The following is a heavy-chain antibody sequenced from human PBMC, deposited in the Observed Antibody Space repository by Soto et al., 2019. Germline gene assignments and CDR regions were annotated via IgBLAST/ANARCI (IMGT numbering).Heavy chain of an antibody. CDR3: ARHYSAMGV. Sequence: EVQLVETGGDLIQPGGSLRLSCAASGFTVSSDSMTWVRQAPGKGLEWISIIYSDNKTDYAHSVKGRFSISRDTSKNILYLQMNSLGDEDTAEYYCARHYSAMGVWGQGTTVTVSS. CDR2: IYSDNKT. V-gene: IGHV3-53*02. CDR1: GFTVSSDS. J-gene: IGHJ6*02.